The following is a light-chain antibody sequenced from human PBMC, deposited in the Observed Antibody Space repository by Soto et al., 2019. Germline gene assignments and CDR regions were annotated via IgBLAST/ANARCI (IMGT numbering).Light chain of an antibody. CDR2: DAS. Sequence: EIVLTQSPATLSLSPGERATLSCRASQSVSSYLAWYQQKPVQAPRLLIYDASNRATGIPARFSGSGSGTDFTLPISSLEPEDFAVYSCQQRSNWPPVTFGGGTKVEIK. J-gene: IGKJ4*01. CDR3: QQRSNWPPVT. V-gene: IGKV3-11*01. CDR1: QSVSSY.